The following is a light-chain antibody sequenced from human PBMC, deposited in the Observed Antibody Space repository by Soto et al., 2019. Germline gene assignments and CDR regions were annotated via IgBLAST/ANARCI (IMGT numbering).Light chain of an antibody. V-gene: IGKV3-20*01. CDR3: QHYGT. CDR2: GAS. J-gene: IGKJ3*01. Sequence: VVLTQSLATLSLSQGERATLSCRTSLSVSVYLDWYQQKPGQAPRLLIYGASSRATGIPDRFSGSGSGTDYTLTVSRLEPEDFAVYFGQHYGTFGPGTKVDI. CDR1: LSVSVY.